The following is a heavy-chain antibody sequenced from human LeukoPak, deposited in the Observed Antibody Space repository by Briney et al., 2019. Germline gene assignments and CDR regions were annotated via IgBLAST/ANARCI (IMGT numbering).Heavy chain of an antibody. V-gene: IGHV3-21*01. J-gene: IGHJ6*03. Sequence: GGSLRLSCAASGFSFSNYAMNWVRQAPGKGLEWVSSISSSSSYIYYADSVKGRFTISRDNAKNSLYLQMNSLRAEDTAVYYCARGGPQIYYYYMDVWGKGTTVTVSS. CDR2: ISSSSSYI. CDR3: ARGGPQIYYYYMDV. CDR1: GFSFSNYA.